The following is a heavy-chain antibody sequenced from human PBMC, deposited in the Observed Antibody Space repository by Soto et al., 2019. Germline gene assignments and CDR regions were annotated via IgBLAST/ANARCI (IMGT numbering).Heavy chain of an antibody. CDR3: SAHVGAYARTFDY. CDR1: GGTFSTYA. J-gene: IGHJ4*02. CDR2: IIPLFGTA. V-gene: IGHV1-69*01. D-gene: IGHD1-26*01. Sequence: QVQLVQSGAEVKKPGSSVNVSCKASGGTFSTYAISWVRQAPGQGLEWMGGIIPLFGTAHYEQKFQGRVTITADESTSTAYMELSSLRSEDTAVYYCSAHVGAYARTFDYWGQGSLVTVSS.